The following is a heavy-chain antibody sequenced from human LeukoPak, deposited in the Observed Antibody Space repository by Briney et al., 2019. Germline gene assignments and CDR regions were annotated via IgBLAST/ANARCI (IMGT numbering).Heavy chain of an antibody. CDR2: IYPGDSDT. D-gene: IGHD4-11*01. V-gene: IGHV5-51*01. CDR1: GYTFTNYW. J-gene: IGHJ4*02. CDR3: ARYSTALDY. Sequence: GESLKISCKGSGYTFTNYWIYLVRQLPGKGLEWMGIIYPGDSDTRYSPSFQGQVTISADKSISTAYLQWSSLKASDTAMYYCARYSTALDYWGQGTLVSVSS.